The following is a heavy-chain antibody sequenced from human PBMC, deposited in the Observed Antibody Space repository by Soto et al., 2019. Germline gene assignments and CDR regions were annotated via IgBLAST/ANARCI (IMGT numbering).Heavy chain of an antibody. CDR1: GFTFSSYG. CDR3: ARGGYSNYGYYYMDV. J-gene: IGHJ6*03. Sequence: GGSLRLSCAASGFTFSSYGKHWVRQAPGKGLEWVAVISYDGSNKYYADSVKGRFTISRDNSKNTLYLQMNSLRAEDTAVYYCARGGYSNYGYYYMDVWGKGTTVTVSS. V-gene: IGHV3-30*03. D-gene: IGHD4-4*01. CDR2: ISYDGSNK.